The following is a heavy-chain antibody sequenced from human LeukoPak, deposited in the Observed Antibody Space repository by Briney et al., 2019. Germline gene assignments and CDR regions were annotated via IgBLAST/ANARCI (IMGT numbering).Heavy chain of an antibody. D-gene: IGHD6-13*01. CDR2: ISGSGGST. CDR3: ASSPAYSSSWYAIDT. CDR1: GFTFSSYA. V-gene: IGHV3-23*01. J-gene: IGHJ5*02. Sequence: GGSLRLSCAASGFTFSSYAMSWVRQAPGKGLEWVSAISGSGGSTYYADSVKGRFTISRENAKNSLYLHMNSLSAGDTAMYYCASSPAYSSSWYAIDTWGQGTLVTVSS.